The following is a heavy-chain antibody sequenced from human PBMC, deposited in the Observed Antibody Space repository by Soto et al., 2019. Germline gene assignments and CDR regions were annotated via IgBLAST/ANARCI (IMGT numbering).Heavy chain of an antibody. CDR3: ARGPAYIDGWRTFDL. CDR1: DDSFRGAEYY. V-gene: IGHV4-61*08. CDR2: TYYNGDT. D-gene: IGHD6-19*01. J-gene: IGHJ4*02. Sequence: MASETLSLTCTVSDDSFRGAEYYWSWIRQPLGKGPEWIGYTYYNGDTKYNPALRSRVTMSEDTSKNQFSLRLSSVTAADTAVYFCARGPAYIDGWRTFDLWGRGILVTVSS.